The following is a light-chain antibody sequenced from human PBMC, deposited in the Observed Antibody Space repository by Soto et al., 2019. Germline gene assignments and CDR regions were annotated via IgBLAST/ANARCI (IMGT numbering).Light chain of an antibody. CDR1: QSVRSRY. Sequence: EIVLTQSPGTLSLSPGERATLSCRASQSVRSRYLAWYQQKPGQAPRLLIYGSSSRPPGIPDRVSGSGSGTEFTLTISRLEPEDFAVYYCQQYGTSPQTFGQGTKVELK. J-gene: IGKJ1*01. CDR3: QQYGTSPQT. V-gene: IGKV3-20*01. CDR2: GSS.